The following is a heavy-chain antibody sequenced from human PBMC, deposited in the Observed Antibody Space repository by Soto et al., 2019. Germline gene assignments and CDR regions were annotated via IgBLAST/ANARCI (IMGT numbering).Heavy chain of an antibody. D-gene: IGHD2-15*01. CDR2: INHSGST. J-gene: IGHJ5*02. CDR1: GGSFSGYY. CDR3: GRGRNVDIVVVVAAPDWFDP. V-gene: IGHV4-34*01. Sequence: SETLSLTCAVYGGSFSGYYWSWIRQPPGKGLEWIGEINHSGSTNYNPSLKSRVTISVDTSKNQFSLKLSSVTAADTAVYYCGRGRNVDIVVVVAAPDWFDPWGQGTVVTVSS.